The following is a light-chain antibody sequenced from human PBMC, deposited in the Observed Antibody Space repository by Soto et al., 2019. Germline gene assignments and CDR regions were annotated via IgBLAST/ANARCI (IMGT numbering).Light chain of an antibody. V-gene: IGKV3-15*01. J-gene: IGKJ4*01. CDR2: GAS. Sequence: EIVMTQSPATLSVSPGERATLSCRASQSVSSNLAWYQQKPGQAPRLLIYGASTRATGIPARFSGRGSGTQFTLTISSLQSEDFAVYYCQQYNNWLSTFGGGTKVEIK. CDR3: QQYNNWLST. CDR1: QSVSSN.